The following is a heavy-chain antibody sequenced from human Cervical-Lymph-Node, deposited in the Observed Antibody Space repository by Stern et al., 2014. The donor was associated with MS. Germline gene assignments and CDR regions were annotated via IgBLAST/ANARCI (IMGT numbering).Heavy chain of an antibody. Sequence: QVQLQESGPGLVKPSQTLSLTCNVSGDSISGSQFYWSWVRQPPGKGLEWIGYIYHTGQTYYNPSLKSRVVISVDTPKNQFSLRLSSVTAADTAIYFCARDQDFGSGSFYPTTDALDVWGQGTLVTVSS. V-gene: IGHV4-30-4*01. J-gene: IGHJ3*01. CDR3: ARDQDFGSGSFYPTTDALDV. CDR2: IYHTGQT. D-gene: IGHD3-10*01. CDR1: GDSISGSQFY.